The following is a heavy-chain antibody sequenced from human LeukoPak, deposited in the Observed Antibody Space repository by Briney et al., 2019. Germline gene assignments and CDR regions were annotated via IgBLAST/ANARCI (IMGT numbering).Heavy chain of an antibody. CDR2: INPNSGGT. Sequence: GASVKVSCKASGYTFTGYYMHWVRQAPGQGLEWMGWINPNSGGTNYAQKFQGRVTMTRDTSISTAYMELSRLRSDDTAVYYCARGITIFGGQNWFDPWGQGTLVTVSS. J-gene: IGHJ5*02. V-gene: IGHV1-2*02. D-gene: IGHD3-3*01. CDR3: ARGITIFGGQNWFDP. CDR1: GYTFTGYY.